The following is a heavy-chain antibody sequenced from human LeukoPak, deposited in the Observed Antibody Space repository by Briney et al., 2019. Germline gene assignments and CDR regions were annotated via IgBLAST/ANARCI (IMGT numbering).Heavy chain of an antibody. CDR2: ISWNSGSI. D-gene: IGHD1-26*01. J-gene: IGHJ1*01. CDR1: GFTFDDYA. CDR3: AKDIGFVGATGFQH. Sequence: GRSLRLSCAASGFTFDDYAMHWVRQAPGKCLEWVSGISWNSGSIGYADFVKGRFTISRDNAKNSLYLQMNSLRAEDTALYYCAKDIGFVGATGFQHWGQGTLVTVSS. V-gene: IGHV3-9*01.